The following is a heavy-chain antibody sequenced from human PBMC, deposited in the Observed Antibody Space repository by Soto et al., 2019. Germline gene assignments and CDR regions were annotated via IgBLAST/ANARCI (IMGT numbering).Heavy chain of an antibody. D-gene: IGHD2-15*01. Sequence: SEALSLTCVVSGGPMNRDYWSWLRQPPGKVLEWIGFIHYTGTTRYNPSLKSRLTILLDRSKNQFSLNLNSVTAADTAMYYCANGPGWHSFWGQRTLVPVSS. CDR1: GGPMNRDY. J-gene: IGHJ1*01. V-gene: IGHV4-59*01. CDR2: IHYTGTT. CDR3: ANGPGWHSF.